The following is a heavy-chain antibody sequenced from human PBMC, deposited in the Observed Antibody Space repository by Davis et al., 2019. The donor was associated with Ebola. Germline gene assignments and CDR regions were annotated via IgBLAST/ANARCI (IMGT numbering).Heavy chain of an antibody. D-gene: IGHD1-7*01. V-gene: IGHV3-64*04. J-gene: IGHJ6*01. CDR2: ITSNGGDT. CDR3: ARPGTTLWYGMDV. Sequence: GESLKISCSASGFTFSSYAMHWVRQAPGKGLQYVSTITSNGGDTYYADSVKGRFTISRDNSKNTLYLEMSRLRAEDTAVYYCARPGTTLWYGMDVWGQGTTVTVSS. CDR1: GFTFSSYA.